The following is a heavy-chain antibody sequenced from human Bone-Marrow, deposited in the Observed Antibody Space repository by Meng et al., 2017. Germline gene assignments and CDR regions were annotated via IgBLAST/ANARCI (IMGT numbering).Heavy chain of an antibody. CDR3: ARGGVDSGYDGVRSYYYYGMDV. CDR2: SYYSGST. J-gene: IGHJ6*02. D-gene: IGHD5-12*01. CDR1: GGSISSGGYY. V-gene: IGHV4-31*02. Sequence: SEILSFTSHIPGGSISSGGYYWSWLRQRPGKGLEWIGYSYYSGSTYYNPSLKSRVTISVDTSKHQFTLKLNSGTATVTAVYYCARGGVDSGYDGVRSYYYYGMDVWGQGTTVTVSS.